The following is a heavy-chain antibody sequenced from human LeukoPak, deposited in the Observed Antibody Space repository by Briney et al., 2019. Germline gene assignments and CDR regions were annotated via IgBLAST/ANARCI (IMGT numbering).Heavy chain of an antibody. CDR3: ARGGAMVRGVMRYYYGMDV. Sequence: SETLSLTCAVYGGSFSGYYWSWIRQPPGKGLEWIGEINHSGSTNYNPSLTSRGTISVDTSKNQFSLKLISVTAADTAVYYCARGGAMVRGVMRYYYGMDVWGKGTTVTVSS. CDR1: GGSFSGYY. J-gene: IGHJ6*04. CDR2: INHSGST. V-gene: IGHV4-34*01. D-gene: IGHD3-10*01.